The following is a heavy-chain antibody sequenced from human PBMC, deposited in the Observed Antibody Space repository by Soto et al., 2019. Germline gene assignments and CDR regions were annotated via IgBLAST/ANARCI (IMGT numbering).Heavy chain of an antibody. CDR3: AKDRNWGSSGYYDYGMHV. Sequence: GGYLRLSCAASGFTFSSYGMHWVRQAPGKGLEWVAVISYDGSNKYYADSVKGRFTISRDNSKNTLYLQMNSLRAEDTAVYYCAKDRNWGSSGYYDYGMHVWGQGTTGTVAS. CDR1: GFTFSSYG. V-gene: IGHV3-30*18. CDR2: ISYDGSNK. J-gene: IGHJ6*02. D-gene: IGHD7-27*01.